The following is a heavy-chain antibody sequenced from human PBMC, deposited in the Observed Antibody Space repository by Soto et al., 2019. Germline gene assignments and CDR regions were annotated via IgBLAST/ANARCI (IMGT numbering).Heavy chain of an antibody. V-gene: IGHV3-7*01. CDR3: ARINGSSFFDF. CDR1: GFSFSDYW. D-gene: IGHD1-26*01. J-gene: IGHJ4*02. Sequence: PGGSLRLSCAASGFSFSDYWMSWVRQAPGKGLEWVANIKEDGSEKYYVDSVKGRFTISRDNAKMSLYLQMHSLRAEDTAVYYCARINGSSFFDFWGQGTLVTVS. CDR2: IKEDGSEK.